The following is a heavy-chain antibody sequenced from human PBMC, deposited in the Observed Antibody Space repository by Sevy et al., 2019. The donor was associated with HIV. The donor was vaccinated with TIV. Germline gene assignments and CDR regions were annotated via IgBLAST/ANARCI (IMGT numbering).Heavy chain of an antibody. CDR3: ARGTYCSSTSCLAYDY. CDR2: IYYSGST. CDR1: GGSISSYY. Sequence: SETLSLTCTVSGGSISSYYWSWIRQPPGKGLEWIGYIYYSGSTNYNPPLKSRVTISVDTSKNQFSLKLSSVTAADTAVYYCARGTYCSSTSCLAYDYWGQGTLVTVSS. J-gene: IGHJ4*02. D-gene: IGHD2-2*01. V-gene: IGHV4-59*01.